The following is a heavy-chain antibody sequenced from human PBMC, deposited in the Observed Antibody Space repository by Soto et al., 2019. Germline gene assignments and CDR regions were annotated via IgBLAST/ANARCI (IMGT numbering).Heavy chain of an antibody. CDR1: GFNFGNFG. V-gene: IGHV3-33*01. CDR2: ISNDENIK. J-gene: IGHJ4*02. CDR3: ARGLRGVLDY. Sequence: GSLRLSCVASGFNFGNFGMHWVRQAPGKGLEWLTVISNDENIKQDSVRGRFAIARDNSKNTLYLHLTSLRAEDTAIYYCARGLRGVLDYWGQGTLVTVSS. D-gene: IGHD5-12*01.